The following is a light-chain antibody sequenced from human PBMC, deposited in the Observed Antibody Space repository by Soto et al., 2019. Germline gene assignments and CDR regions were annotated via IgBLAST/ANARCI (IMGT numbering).Light chain of an antibody. CDR2: EGS. CDR1: SSDVGSYNL. CDR3: CSYAGSSTDVV. Sequence: QSVLTQPASVSGSPGQSITISCTGTSSDVGSYNLVSWYQQHPGTAPKLMIYEGSKRPSGVSNRFSGSKSGNTAALTISGLQAEDEADYDCCSYAGSSTDVVFGGGTQLTVL. J-gene: IGLJ2*01. V-gene: IGLV2-23*01.